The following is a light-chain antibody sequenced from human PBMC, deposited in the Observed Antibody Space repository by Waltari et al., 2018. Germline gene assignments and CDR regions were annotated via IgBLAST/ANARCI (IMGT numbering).Light chain of an antibody. CDR2: GAS. CDR1: QSVSDS. Sequence: EIVMTQSPATLSLSPGERATLSCRASQSVSDSLAWYQQKPGQAPRLLIYGASSRATGIPDRFSGSWSGTDFTLTISSLEPEDVGVYYCLQRSNWPFTFGPGTKLDIK. CDR3: LQRSNWPFT. J-gene: IGKJ3*01. V-gene: IGKV3D-15*01.